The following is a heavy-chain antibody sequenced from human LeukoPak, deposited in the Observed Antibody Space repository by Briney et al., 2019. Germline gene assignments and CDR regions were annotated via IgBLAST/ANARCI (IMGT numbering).Heavy chain of an antibody. CDR3: ARDREIYGSGRALNYFDY. J-gene: IGHJ4*02. V-gene: IGHV1-2*02. CDR2: INPNSGGT. Sequence: ASVTVSCKASGYTFTDYHMHWVRQAPGQGLEWMGWINPNSGGTNYAQKLQGRVTMTTDTSTSTAYMELRSLRSDDTAVYYCARDREIYGSGRALNYFDYWGQGTLVTVSS. CDR1: GYTFTDYH. D-gene: IGHD3-10*01.